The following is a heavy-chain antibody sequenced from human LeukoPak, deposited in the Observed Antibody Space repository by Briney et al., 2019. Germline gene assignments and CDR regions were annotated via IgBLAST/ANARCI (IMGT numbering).Heavy chain of an antibody. CDR1: GGSISSYY. Sequence: HSETLSLTCTVSGGSISSYYWSWIRQPPGKGLEWIGYIYYSGSTNYNPSLKSRVTISVDTSRNQFSLKLSSVTAADTAVYYCARVSTVVTPYYYYYKYMDVWGKGTSVTVSS. CDR3: ARVSTVVTPYYYYYKYMDV. D-gene: IGHD4-23*01. J-gene: IGHJ6*03. CDR2: IYYSGST. V-gene: IGHV4-59*01.